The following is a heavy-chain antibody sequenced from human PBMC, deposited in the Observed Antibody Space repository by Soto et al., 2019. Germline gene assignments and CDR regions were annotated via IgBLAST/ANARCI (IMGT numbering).Heavy chain of an antibody. V-gene: IGHV3-30*03. D-gene: IGHD6-13*01. CDR3: ADSSQYYGMDV. CDR1: GFTFSSYG. CDR2: ISYDGSNK. Sequence: GGSLRLSCASSGFTFSSYGMHWVRQAPGKGLEWVAVISYDGSNKYYADSVKGRFTISRDNSKNTLYLQMNSLRAEDTAVYYCADSSQYYGMDVWGQGTTVTVSS. J-gene: IGHJ6*02.